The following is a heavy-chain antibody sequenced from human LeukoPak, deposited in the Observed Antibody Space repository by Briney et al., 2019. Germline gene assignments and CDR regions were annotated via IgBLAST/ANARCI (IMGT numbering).Heavy chain of an antibody. V-gene: IGHV3-30*02. CDR1: GFTFSSYG. J-gene: IGHJ4*02. Sequence: PGGSLRLSCAASGFTFSSYGMHWVRQAPGKGLEWVTFIQSDGSNKYYTDSVKGRFTISRDSSKNTLYLQMNSLRAEDTAVYYCARERRIRLIAAAGHFDYWGQGTLVTVSS. CDR2: IQSDGSNK. D-gene: IGHD6-13*01. CDR3: ARERRIRLIAAAGHFDY.